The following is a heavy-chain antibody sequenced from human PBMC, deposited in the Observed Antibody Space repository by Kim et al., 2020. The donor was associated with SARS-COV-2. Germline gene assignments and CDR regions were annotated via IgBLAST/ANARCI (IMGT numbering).Heavy chain of an antibody. Sequence: GGSLRLSCAASGFTFSSYGMHWVRQAPGKGLEWVAVISYDGSNKYYADSVKGRFTISRDNSKNTLYLQMNSLRAEDTAVYYCAKDPGSGCMDVWGQGTTVTVSS. D-gene: IGHD3-10*01. V-gene: IGHV3-30*18. J-gene: IGHJ6*02. CDR2: ISYDGSNK. CDR1: GFTFSSYG. CDR3: AKDPGSGCMDV.